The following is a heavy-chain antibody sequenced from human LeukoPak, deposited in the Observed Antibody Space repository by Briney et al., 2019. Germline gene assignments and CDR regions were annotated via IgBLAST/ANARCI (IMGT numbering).Heavy chain of an antibody. V-gene: IGHV3-30*18. D-gene: IGHD3-10*01. Sequence: PGRSLRLSCAASEFTFSSYAIHWVRQGPGKGLEWVAGISDDGGHKFYADSVKGRFTISRDNSNNTLYLQMSSLRDDDTAVYYCAKDAVRGVIISYFDSWGQGTLVTVSS. CDR1: EFTFSSYA. CDR3: AKDAVRGVIISYFDS. CDR2: ISDDGGHK. J-gene: IGHJ4*02.